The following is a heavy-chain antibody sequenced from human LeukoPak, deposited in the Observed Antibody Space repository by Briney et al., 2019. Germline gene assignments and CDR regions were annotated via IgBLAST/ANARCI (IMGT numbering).Heavy chain of an antibody. Sequence: ASVKVSCKASGYTFTSYYMHWVRQAPGQGLEWMGIINPSGGSTSYAQKFQGRVTMTTDTSTSTAYMELRSLRSDDTAVYYCASGDYYDSSGLDYWGQGTLATVSS. D-gene: IGHD3-22*01. CDR1: GYTFTSYY. CDR3: ASGDYYDSSGLDY. V-gene: IGHV1-46*01. CDR2: INPSGGST. J-gene: IGHJ4*02.